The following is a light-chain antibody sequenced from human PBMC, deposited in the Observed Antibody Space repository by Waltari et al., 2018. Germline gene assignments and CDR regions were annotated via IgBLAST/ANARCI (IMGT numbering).Light chain of an antibody. CDR1: QGISSA. V-gene: IGKV1-13*02. CDR3: QQYRTYST. Sequence: AIQLIQSPSSLSASVGDRVTITCRASQGISSALAWYQQKPGKAPKLLIYDASSLGSGVPSRFSGSGSGAEYTLTISSLQPDDFATYYCQQYRTYSTFGQGTKVEIK. J-gene: IGKJ1*01. CDR2: DAS.